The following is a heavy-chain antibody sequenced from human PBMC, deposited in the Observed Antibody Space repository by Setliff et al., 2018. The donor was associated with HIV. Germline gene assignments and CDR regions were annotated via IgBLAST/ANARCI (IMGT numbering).Heavy chain of an antibody. V-gene: IGHV3-21*01. CDR1: GFSFRTYN. J-gene: IGHJ4*01. Sequence: PGGSLRLSCAAPGFSFRTYNMNWVRQAPGKGLEWVSSISSDGRYIYYADSVKGRFTISRDDAKSSLYLQMYSLRAEDTAVYYCARDRASSGYYSQFDYWGQGEMVTVSS. CDR2: ISSDGRYI. CDR3: ARDRASSGYYSQFDY. D-gene: IGHD3-22*01.